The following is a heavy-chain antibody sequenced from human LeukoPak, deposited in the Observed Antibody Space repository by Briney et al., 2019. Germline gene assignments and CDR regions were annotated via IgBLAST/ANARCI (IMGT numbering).Heavy chain of an antibody. CDR1: GGSISSSNYD. J-gene: IGHJ5*02. Sequence: SETLSLTCTVSGGSISSSNYDWGWSRQPPGKGREWIGSIYYTGSTYYNPSPKRRVTISIDTSKNQFSVKLRSVTAADTAVFYCARHYGSGMDYFDPWGQGTLVTVSS. D-gene: IGHD3-10*01. CDR2: IYYTGST. V-gene: IGHV4-39*07. CDR3: ARHYGSGMDYFDP.